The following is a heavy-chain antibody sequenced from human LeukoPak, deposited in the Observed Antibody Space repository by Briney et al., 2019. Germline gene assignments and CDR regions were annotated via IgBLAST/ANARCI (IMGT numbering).Heavy chain of an antibody. V-gene: IGHV1-18*01. D-gene: IGHD4-23*01. J-gene: IGHJ4*02. CDR3: AVPLGVTPSGLDS. CDR1: GYTFSSYG. Sequence: GASVKVSCKASGYTFSSYGLSWVRQAPGQGLEWMGWISAYNGNTNYAQKFQGRVTLTTDTSTSTAYMELRGLRSDDTALYYCAVPLGVTPSGLDSWGQGTLVIVSS. CDR2: ISAYNGNT.